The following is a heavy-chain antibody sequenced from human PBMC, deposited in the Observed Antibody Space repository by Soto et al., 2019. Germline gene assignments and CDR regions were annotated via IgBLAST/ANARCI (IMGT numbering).Heavy chain of an antibody. CDR1: GYNFTGYA. V-gene: IGHV1-18*01. CDR2: ISAYNGNT. D-gene: IGHD4-17*01. Sequence: QVQLVQSGAEVKKPGASVKVSCTASGYNFTGYAIGWVRQAPGQGLEWMGWISAYNGNTYHAQKFQDRLTMTTDTSTSTAYMELRSLRSDDTAVYYCARPSGGYGDYAWSLKYWGQGTLVTVSS. CDR3: ARPSGGYGDYAWSLKY. J-gene: IGHJ4*02.